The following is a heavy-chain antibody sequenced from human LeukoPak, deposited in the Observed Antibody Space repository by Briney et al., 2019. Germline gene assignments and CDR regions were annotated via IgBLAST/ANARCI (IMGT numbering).Heavy chain of an antibody. CDR3: ARRIAVAGQNWFDP. CDR1: GGSISSSSYY. Sequence: SETLSLTCTVSGGSISSSSYYWGWIRQPPGKGLEWIGSIYYSGSTYYNPSLKSRVTISVDTSKNQFSLKLSSVTAADTAVYYCARRIAVAGQNWFDPWGQGTLVTVSS. D-gene: IGHD6-19*01. CDR2: IYYSGST. J-gene: IGHJ5*02. V-gene: IGHV4-39*01.